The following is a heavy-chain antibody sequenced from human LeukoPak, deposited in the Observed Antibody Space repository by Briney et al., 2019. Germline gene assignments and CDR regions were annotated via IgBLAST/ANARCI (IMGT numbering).Heavy chain of an antibody. J-gene: IGHJ4*02. CDR1: GFTVSSNY. V-gene: IGHV3-66*01. D-gene: IGHD3-9*01. CDR2: IDNGGYT. CDR3: AREYYDISTAYYPTEYFLDY. Sequence: PGGSLRLSCAASGFTVSSNYMSWVRQAPGKGLEWLSLIDNGGYTYYADAVKGRFTISRDKSKNTLYFQMNSLRAEDTAVYYCAREYYDISTAYYPTEYFLDYWGQGTPVTVSS.